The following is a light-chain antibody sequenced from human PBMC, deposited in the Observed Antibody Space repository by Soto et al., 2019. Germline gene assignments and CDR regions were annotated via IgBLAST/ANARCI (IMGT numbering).Light chain of an antibody. Sequence: QSALTQPPSVSGSPGQSVTISCTGTSSDVGSYNRVSWYQQPPGTAPKLMIYQLSNRPSGVPDRFSGSKSGNTASLTISGLQAEDEADYYCSSYTSSSTWVFGGGTQLTVL. CDR3: SSYTSSSTWV. CDR2: QLS. V-gene: IGLV2-18*02. CDR1: SSDVGSYNR. J-gene: IGLJ3*02.